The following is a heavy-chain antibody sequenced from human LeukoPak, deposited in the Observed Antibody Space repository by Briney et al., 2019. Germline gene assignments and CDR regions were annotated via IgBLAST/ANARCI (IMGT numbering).Heavy chain of an antibody. D-gene: IGHD6-19*01. CDR3: AKTSGWHYYYYYYMDV. CDR1: GFTFSTSG. J-gene: IGHJ6*03. CDR2: IRYDGSNQ. V-gene: IGHV3-30*02. Sequence: GGSLRLSCAASGFTFSTSGMHWVRQAPGKGLEWVAFIRYDGSNQYYADSVKGRFTISRDNAKNSLYLQVNSLRAEDTAVYYCAKTSGWHYYYYYYMDVWGKGTTVTVSS.